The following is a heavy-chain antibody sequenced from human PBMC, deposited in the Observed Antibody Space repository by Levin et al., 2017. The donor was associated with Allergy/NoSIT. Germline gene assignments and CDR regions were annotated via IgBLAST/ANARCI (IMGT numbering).Heavy chain of an antibody. J-gene: IGHJ4*02. V-gene: IGHV1-2*02. Sequence: GESLKISCKASGYTFTTYYMHWVRQAPGQGLEWLGWINPNTGDTKYAQEFQGRVTMTRDTSFRTAYMEVTRLRSDDTAVYFCARDPPSSIAARPVFDYWGQGTLITVSS. CDR1: GYTFTTYY. CDR2: INPNTGDT. D-gene: IGHD6-6*01. CDR3: ARDPPSSIAARPVFDY.